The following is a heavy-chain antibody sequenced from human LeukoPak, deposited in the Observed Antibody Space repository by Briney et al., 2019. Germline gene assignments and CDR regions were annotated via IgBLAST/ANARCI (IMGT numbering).Heavy chain of an antibody. D-gene: IGHD5-12*01. V-gene: IGHV1-8*01. CDR3: ARGLEDGYNYNY. CDR1: GYTFTSYD. Sequence: ASVKVSCKASGYTFTSYDINWVRQATGQGLEWMGWMNPNSGNTGYAQKFQGRVTMTRNTSISTAYMELSSLRSEDTAVYYCARGLEDGYNYNYWGQGTLVTVSS. CDR2: MNPNSGNT. J-gene: IGHJ4*02.